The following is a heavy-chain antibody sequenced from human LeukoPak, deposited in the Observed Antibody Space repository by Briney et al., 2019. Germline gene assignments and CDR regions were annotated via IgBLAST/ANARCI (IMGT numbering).Heavy chain of an antibody. Sequence: ASVKVSCKVSGYTLTELSMHWVRQAPGKGLEWMGGFEPEDGETIYAQKFQGRVTMTEDTSTDTAYMELSSLRSEDTAVYYCATVKVVAGTNPSFDYWGQGTLVTVSS. J-gene: IGHJ4*02. CDR3: ATVKVVAGTNPSFDY. V-gene: IGHV1-24*01. CDR2: FEPEDGET. CDR1: GYTLTELS. D-gene: IGHD6-19*01.